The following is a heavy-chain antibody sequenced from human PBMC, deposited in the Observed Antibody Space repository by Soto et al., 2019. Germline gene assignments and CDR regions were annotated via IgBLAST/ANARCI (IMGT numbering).Heavy chain of an antibody. D-gene: IGHD3-22*01. CDR1: GYSFAVYW. CDR3: ARXIYDSDTGPNFQYYFDS. CDR2: IDPSDSQT. Sequence: PGESLKISCKGSGYSFAVYWITWVRQKPGKGLEWMGRIDPSDSQTYYSPSFRGHVTTSVTKSITTVFLQWSSLRASGTAMYYCARXIYDSDTGPNFQYYFDSWGQGTPVTVSS. J-gene: IGHJ4*02. V-gene: IGHV5-10-1*01.